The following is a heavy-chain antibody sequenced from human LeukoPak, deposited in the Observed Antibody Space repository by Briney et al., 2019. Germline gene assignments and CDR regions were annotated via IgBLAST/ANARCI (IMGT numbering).Heavy chain of an antibody. CDR3: ARDRGFYVGGMYYYYYYMDV. D-gene: IGHD4-23*01. J-gene: IGHJ6*03. Sequence: SETLSLTCTVSGGSISSGSYYWSWIRQPAGKGLEWIGRIYTSGSTNYNPSLKNRVTISVDTSKNQFSLKLSSVTAADTAVYYCARDRGFYVGGMYYYYYYMDVWGKGTTVTVSS. CDR1: GGSISSGSYY. CDR2: IYTSGST. V-gene: IGHV4-61*02.